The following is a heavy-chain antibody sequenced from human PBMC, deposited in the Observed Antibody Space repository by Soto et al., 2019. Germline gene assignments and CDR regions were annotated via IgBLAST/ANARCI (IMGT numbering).Heavy chain of an antibody. V-gene: IGHV4-39*01. Sequence: ASETLSLTCTVSGGSISSSSYYLGWIRQPPGEGLGWIGSIYYSGSTYYNPSLKSRVTISVDTSKNQFSLKLSSVTAADTAVYYCARGNYDFWSGYYWYYYGMDVWGQGTTVTVSS. D-gene: IGHD3-3*01. CDR3: ARGNYDFWSGYYWYYYGMDV. J-gene: IGHJ6*02. CDR1: GGSISSSSYY. CDR2: IYYSGST.